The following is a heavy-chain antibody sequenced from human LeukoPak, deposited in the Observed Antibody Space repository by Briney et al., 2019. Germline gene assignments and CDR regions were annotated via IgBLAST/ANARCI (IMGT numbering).Heavy chain of an antibody. CDR2: ISGSGGST. Sequence: GGSLRLSCAASVFTFSTYAMNWVRQAPGKGLEWVSAISGSGGSTYYADSVKGRFTISRDNSKNTLYLQMNSLRAEDTAVYYCATAPYYDILTGSQTDYWGQGTLVTVSS. J-gene: IGHJ4*02. CDR1: VFTFSTYA. CDR3: ATAPYYDILTGSQTDY. V-gene: IGHV3-23*01. D-gene: IGHD3-9*01.